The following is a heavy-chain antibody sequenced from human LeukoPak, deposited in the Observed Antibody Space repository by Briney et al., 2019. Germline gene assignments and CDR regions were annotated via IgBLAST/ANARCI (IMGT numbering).Heavy chain of an antibody. CDR1: GFTVNSNY. D-gene: IGHD3-22*01. CDR3: ARDHYDSSGYYDY. V-gene: IGHV3-66*01. J-gene: IGHJ4*02. Sequence: PGGPLRLSCAASGFTVNSNYMSWVRQAPGKGLEWVSVIYSGGSTYYADSVKGRFTISRDNSKNTLYLQMNSLRAEDTAVYYCARDHYDSSGYYDYWGQGTLVTVSS. CDR2: IYSGGST.